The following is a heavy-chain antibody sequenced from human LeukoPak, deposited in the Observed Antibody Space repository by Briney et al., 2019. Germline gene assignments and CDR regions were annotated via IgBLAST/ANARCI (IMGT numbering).Heavy chain of an antibody. CDR1: GFTFNSYE. Sequence: GGSLRLSCAASGFTFNSYEMNWVRQAPGKGLEWISYISTSGSTRYYADSVKGRFTISRDNTENSLYLQMNSLRAEDTAVYYCAWGDGGYYYGMDVWGKGTTVTVSS. V-gene: IGHV3-48*03. J-gene: IGHJ6*04. CDR2: ISTSGSTR. D-gene: IGHD4-23*01. CDR3: AWGDGGYYYGMDV.